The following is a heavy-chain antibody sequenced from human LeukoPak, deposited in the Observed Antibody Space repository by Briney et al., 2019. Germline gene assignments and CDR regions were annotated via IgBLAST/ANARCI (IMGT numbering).Heavy chain of an antibody. CDR1: GFTFSSYA. CDR3: ARGVRIAVAGYIDC. CDR2: ISGSGGST. Sequence: GGSLRLSCADSGFTFSSYAMSWVRQAPGKGLEWVSAISGSGGSTYYADSVKGRFTISRDNSKNTLYLQMNSLRSDDTAVYYCARGVRIAVAGYIDCWGQGTLVTVSS. D-gene: IGHD6-19*01. J-gene: IGHJ4*02. V-gene: IGHV3-23*01.